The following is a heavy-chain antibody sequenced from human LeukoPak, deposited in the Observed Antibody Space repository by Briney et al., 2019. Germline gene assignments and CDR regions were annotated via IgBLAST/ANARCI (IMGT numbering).Heavy chain of an antibody. Sequence: ASAKVSRKASGYTFTGYGISWVRQAPGQGLEWMGWISAYNGNTNSAEKLQGRVTMTTDTSTSTAYMELRTLRSDDTAVYYCARDWGNIAGAGTAWFDPWGQGTLVTISS. D-gene: IGHD6-13*01. CDR3: ARDWGNIAGAGTAWFDP. V-gene: IGHV1-18*01. J-gene: IGHJ5*02. CDR1: GYTFTGYG. CDR2: ISAYNGNT.